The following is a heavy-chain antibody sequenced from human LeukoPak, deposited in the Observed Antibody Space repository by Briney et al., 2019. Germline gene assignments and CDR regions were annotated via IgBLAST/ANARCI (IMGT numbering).Heavy chain of an antibody. CDR2: INHSGST. Sequence: PSETLSLTCAVYGGSFSGYYWSWLRQPPGKGLEWFGEINHSGSTNYNPSLKSRVTISVDTSKNQFSLKLSSVTAADTAVYYCARHKRVRYFDWLRVDPWGQGTLVTVSS. D-gene: IGHD3-9*01. J-gene: IGHJ5*02. CDR3: ARHKRVRYFDWLRVDP. CDR1: GGSFSGYY. V-gene: IGHV4-34*01.